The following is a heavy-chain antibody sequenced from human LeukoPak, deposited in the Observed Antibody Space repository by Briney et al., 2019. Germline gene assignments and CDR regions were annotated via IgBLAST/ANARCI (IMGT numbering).Heavy chain of an antibody. D-gene: IGHD3-22*01. Sequence: SETLSLTCTVSGGSISGGGYYWSWIRQYPGKGLEWIGNSYYSGSTYYNPSLKSRVIISVDTSKNQFALKVSSVTAADTAVYYCARFHDSSGVDYWGQGTLVTVSS. CDR2: SYYSGST. J-gene: IGHJ4*02. V-gene: IGHV4-31*03. CDR3: ARFHDSSGVDY. CDR1: GGSISGGGYY.